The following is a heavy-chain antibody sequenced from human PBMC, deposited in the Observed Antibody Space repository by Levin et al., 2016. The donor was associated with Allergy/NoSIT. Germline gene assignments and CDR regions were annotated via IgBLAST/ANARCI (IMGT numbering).Heavy chain of an antibody. CDR2: IRADGVYT. V-gene: IGHV3-74*01. J-gene: IGHJ4*02. CDR3: VSYSWGRSADDC. Sequence: VRQAPGKGLLWVSRIRADGVYTTYADSVKGRFTISRDNAKNTLYLQMNSLRAEDTAVYYCVSYSWGRSADDCWGQGTLVTVSS. D-gene: IGHD3-16*01.